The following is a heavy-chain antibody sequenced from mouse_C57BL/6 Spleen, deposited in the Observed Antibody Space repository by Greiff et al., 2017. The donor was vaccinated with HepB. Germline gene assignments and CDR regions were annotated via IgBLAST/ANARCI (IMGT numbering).Heavy chain of an antibody. J-gene: IGHJ3*01. CDR2: IYPGDGDT. D-gene: IGHD2-3*01. Sequence: QVQLKESGAELVKPGASVKISCKASGYAFSSYWMNWVKQRPGKGLEWIGQIYPGDGDTNYNGKFKGKATLTADKSSSTAYMQLSSLTSEDSAVYFCARSDDGYYPAYWGQGTLVTVSA. V-gene: IGHV1-80*01. CDR1: GYAFSSYW. CDR3: ARSDDGYYPAY.